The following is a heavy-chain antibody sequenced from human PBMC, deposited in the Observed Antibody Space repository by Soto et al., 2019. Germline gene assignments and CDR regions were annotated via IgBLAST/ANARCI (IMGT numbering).Heavy chain of an antibody. CDR3: ARLTVVVTANNYFDY. D-gene: IGHD2-21*02. V-gene: IGHV4-30-4*01. CDR2: IYYSGST. CDR1: GGSISSGDYY. J-gene: IGHJ4*02. Sequence: NPSETLSLTCTVSGGSISSGDYYWSWIRQPPGKGLEWIGYIYYSGSTYYNPSLKSRVTISVDTSKNQFSLKLSSVTAADTAVYYCARLTVVVTANNYFDYWGQGTLVTVSS.